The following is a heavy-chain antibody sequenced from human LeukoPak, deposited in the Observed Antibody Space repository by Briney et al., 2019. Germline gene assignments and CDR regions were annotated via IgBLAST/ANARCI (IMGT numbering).Heavy chain of an antibody. J-gene: IGHJ4*02. CDR2: IRSTGSLI. D-gene: IGHD2-15*01. CDR3: ARWFREGYCSGGSCSGLWYFDY. Sequence: GGSLRLSCAASGFTFSSYEMNWVRQAPGKGLEWVSYIRSTGSLIFYADSVKGRFTISRDNARNSLYLQMNSLRAEDTAVYYCARWFREGYCSGGSCSGLWYFDYWGQGTLVTVST. CDR1: GFTFSSYE. V-gene: IGHV3-48*03.